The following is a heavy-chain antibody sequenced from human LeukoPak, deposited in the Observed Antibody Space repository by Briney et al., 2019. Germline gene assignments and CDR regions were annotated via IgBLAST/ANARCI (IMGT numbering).Heavy chain of an antibody. Sequence: SETLSLTCTVSGGSISSYYWSWIRQPPGKGLEWIGYIYYSGSTNYNPSLKSRVTISVDTSKNQFSLKLSSVTAADTAVYYWARSRDYADRGWFDPWGQGTLVTVSS. J-gene: IGHJ5*02. V-gene: IGHV4-59*08. CDR1: GGSISSYY. D-gene: IGHD4-17*01. CDR3: ARSRDYADRGWFDP. CDR2: IYYSGST.